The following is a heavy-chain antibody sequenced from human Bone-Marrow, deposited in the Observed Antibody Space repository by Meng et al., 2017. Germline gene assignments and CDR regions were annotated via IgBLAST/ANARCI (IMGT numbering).Heavy chain of an antibody. CDR2: ISYDGSNK. CDR3: AREVSVAGLY. Sequence: LSLTCAVYGGSFSGYYWSWIRQPPGKGLEWVAVISYDGSNKYYADSVKGRFTISRDNSKNTLYLQMNSLRAEDTAVYYCAREVSVAGLYWGQGTLVTVSS. CDR1: GGSFSGYY. J-gene: IGHJ4*02. V-gene: IGHV3-30*03. D-gene: IGHD6-19*01.